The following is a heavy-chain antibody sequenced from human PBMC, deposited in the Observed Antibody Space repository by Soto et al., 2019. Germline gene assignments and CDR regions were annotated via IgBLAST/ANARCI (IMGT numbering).Heavy chain of an antibody. CDR1: NDSISNYY. CDR3: ARGGVMVTDNWLDP. D-gene: IGHD2-21*02. J-gene: IGHJ5*02. Sequence: QVHLHESGPGLVKPSETLSLTCTVSNDSISNYYWNWIRQSPGKGLVWIGYISYPGTTNYNPSLKSRVAISLDTSKKQFSLTLSSVTAADTAVYFCARGGVMVTDNWLDPWGQGTLVTVSS. CDR2: ISYPGTT. V-gene: IGHV4-59*08.